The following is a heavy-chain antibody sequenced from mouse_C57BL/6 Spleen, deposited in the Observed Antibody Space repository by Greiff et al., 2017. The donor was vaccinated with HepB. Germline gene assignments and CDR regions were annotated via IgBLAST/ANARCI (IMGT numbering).Heavy chain of an antibody. D-gene: IGHD1-1*01. CDR3: TSITTVVGNY. CDR2: IDPETGGT. CDR1: GYTFTDYE. V-gene: IGHV1-15*01. Sequence: VQLQQSGAELVRPGASVTLSCKASGYTFTDYEMHWVKQTPVHGLEWIGAIDPETGGTAYNQKFKGKAILTADKSSSTAYMELRSLTSEDSAVCYCTSITTVVGNYWGQGTTLTVSS. J-gene: IGHJ2*01.